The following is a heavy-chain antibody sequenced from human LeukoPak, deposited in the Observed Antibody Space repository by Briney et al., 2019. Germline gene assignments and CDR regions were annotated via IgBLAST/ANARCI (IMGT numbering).Heavy chain of an antibody. CDR1: GFTFSSYS. CDR2: ISSSSSYI. Sequence: GGSLRLSCAASGFTFSSYSMNWVRQAPGKGLEWVSSISSSSSYIYYADSVKGRFTISRDNAKNSLYLQMNSLRAEDTAVYYCARDAYCGGDCQIDAFDIWGQGTMVTVSS. J-gene: IGHJ3*02. V-gene: IGHV3-21*01. D-gene: IGHD2-21*02. CDR3: ARDAYCGGDCQIDAFDI.